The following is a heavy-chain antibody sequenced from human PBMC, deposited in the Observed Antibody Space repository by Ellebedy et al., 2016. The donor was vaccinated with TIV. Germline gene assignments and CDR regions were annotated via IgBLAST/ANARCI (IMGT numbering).Heavy chain of an antibody. D-gene: IGHD5-12*01. CDR2: INHSGST. J-gene: IGHJ3*02. CDR3: ARAILSVYSGYDSVNAFDI. CDR1: GGSFSGYS. Sequence: GSLRLSCAVYGGSFSGYSWSWIRQPPGKGPEWIGKINHSGSTNYNPSLKSRVTISVDTSKNHFSLKLSSVTAADTAVHYCARAILSVYSGYDSVNAFDIWGQGTMITVSS. V-gene: IGHV4-34*01.